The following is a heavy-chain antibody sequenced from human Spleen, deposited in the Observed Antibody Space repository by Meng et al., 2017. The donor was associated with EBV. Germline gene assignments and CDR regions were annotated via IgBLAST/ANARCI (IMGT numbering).Heavy chain of an antibody. J-gene: IGHJ4*02. Sequence: QVKLLQSGFELKKPGASVKVSCKASGYTFTKYPMNWVRQAPGQGLEWMGRINTNTGNPTYAQGFTGRFVFSLDTSVSTAYLHISSLKAADTAVYFCARSALFCAITNCYEDYWGQGTLVTVSS. V-gene: IGHV7-4-1*02. CDR3: ARSALFCAITNCYEDY. CDR1: GYTFTKYP. CDR2: INTNTGNP. D-gene: IGHD2-2*01.